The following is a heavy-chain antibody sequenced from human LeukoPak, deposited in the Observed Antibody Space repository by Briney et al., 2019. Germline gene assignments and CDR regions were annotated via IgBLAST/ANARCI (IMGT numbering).Heavy chain of an antibody. V-gene: IGHV3-49*04. CDR2: IRSKVYGGTT. CDR3: TRSDLLGYCSSTSCYTSPIPDY. CDR1: GFTFGDYA. Sequence: QTGGSLRLSCTASGFTFGDYAMSWVRQAPGKGLEWVGFIRSKVYGGTTEYAASVKGRFTISRDDSKSIAYLQMNSLKTEDTAVYYCTRSDLLGYCSSTSCYTSPIPDYWGQGTLVTVSS. D-gene: IGHD2-2*01. J-gene: IGHJ4*02.